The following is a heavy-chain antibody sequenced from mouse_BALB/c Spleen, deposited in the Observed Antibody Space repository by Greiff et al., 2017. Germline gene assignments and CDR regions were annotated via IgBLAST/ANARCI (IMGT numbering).Heavy chain of an antibody. CDR3: ARGLRYYFDY. J-gene: IGHJ2*01. D-gene: IGHD1-1*01. CDR1: GYSITSGYY. Sequence: EVKLMESGPGLVKPSQSLSLTCSVTGYSITSGYYWNWIRQFPGNKLEWMGYISYDGSNNYNPSLKNRISITRDTSKNQFFLKLNSVTTEDTATYYCARGLRYYFDYWGQGTTLTVSS. V-gene: IGHV3-6*02. CDR2: ISYDGSN.